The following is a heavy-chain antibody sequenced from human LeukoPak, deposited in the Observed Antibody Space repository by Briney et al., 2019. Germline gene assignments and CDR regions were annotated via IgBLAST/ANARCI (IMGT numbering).Heavy chain of an antibody. D-gene: IGHD4-11*01. CDR1: AFTLVDNA. CDR3: AKGTYMTTVTTFDY. V-gene: IGHV3-43*02. J-gene: IGHJ4*02. CDR2: ISGDGVST. Sequence: GGSLRLSCAASAFTLVDNAIHCVRQAPGKGLEWVSLISGDGVSTYYADSLKGRFTIFRDNSKNSLYLQMNSLRTEDTALYYCAKGTYMTTVTTFDYWGQGTLVTVSS.